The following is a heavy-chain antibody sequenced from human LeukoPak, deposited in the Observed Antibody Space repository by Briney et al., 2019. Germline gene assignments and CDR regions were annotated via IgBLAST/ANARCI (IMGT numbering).Heavy chain of an antibody. J-gene: IGHJ4*02. Sequence: PGGSLRLSCAASGFTFSNYAMHWVRQAPGKGLEWVAFIRYDGSNKYYADSVKGRFTISRDNSKNTLYLQMNSLRAEDAAVYYCAKDTRGDYGWDFDYWGQGTLFTVSS. D-gene: IGHD3-10*01. CDR2: IRYDGSNK. V-gene: IGHV3-30*02. CDR3: AKDTRGDYGWDFDY. CDR1: GFTFSNYA.